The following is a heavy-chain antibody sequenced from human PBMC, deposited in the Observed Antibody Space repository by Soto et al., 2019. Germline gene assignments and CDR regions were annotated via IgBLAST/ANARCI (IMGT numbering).Heavy chain of an antibody. J-gene: IGHJ4*02. Sequence: ASVKVSCKAYDYSFTGYKIDWVRQAPGQGLEWMGWINPNSGGTNYAQKFQGRVTMTRDTSISTAYMELSRLRSDDTAVYYCARAKVDFDYWGQGTLVTVSS. V-gene: IGHV1-2*02. CDR1: DYSFTGYK. CDR3: ARAKVDFDY. CDR2: INPNSGGT.